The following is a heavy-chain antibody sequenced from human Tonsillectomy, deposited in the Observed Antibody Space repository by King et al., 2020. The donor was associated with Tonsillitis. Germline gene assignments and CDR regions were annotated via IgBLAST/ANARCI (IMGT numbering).Heavy chain of an antibody. Sequence: VQLVESGGGLVKPGGSLRLSCAASGFTFSSYSMNWVRQDPGKGLEWVSSISSSSSYIYYADSVKGRFTISRDNAKNSLYLQMNSLRAEDTAVYYCARERDMVATGWFDPWGQGTLVTVSS. V-gene: IGHV3-21*01. CDR1: GFTFSSYS. D-gene: IGHD5-12*01. CDR3: ARERDMVATGWFDP. CDR2: ISSSSSYI. J-gene: IGHJ5*02.